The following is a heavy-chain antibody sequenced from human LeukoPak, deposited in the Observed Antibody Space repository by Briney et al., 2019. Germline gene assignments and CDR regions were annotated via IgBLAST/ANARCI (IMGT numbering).Heavy chain of an antibody. J-gene: IGHJ3*02. CDR1: GFTFSSYS. CDR3: ARDMKGISDAFDI. D-gene: IGHD3-16*01. Sequence: GGSLRLSCAASGFTFSSYSLNWVRQAPGKGLEWVSYISTSSSTIYYADSVKGRFTISRDNAKNSLYLQMNSLRAEDTAVYYCARDMKGISDAFDIWGQGTMVTVSS. CDR2: ISTSSSTI. V-gene: IGHV3-48*01.